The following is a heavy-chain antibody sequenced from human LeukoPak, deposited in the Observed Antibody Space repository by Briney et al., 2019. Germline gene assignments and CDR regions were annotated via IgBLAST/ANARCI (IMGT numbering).Heavy chain of an antibody. Sequence: GASVKVSCKASGYTFTSYDINWVRQATGQGLEWMGWMNPNSGNTGYAQKFQGRVTITRNTSISTAYMELSSLRSEDTAVYYCARGGHTSGGSYYYGMDVWGQGTTVTVSS. CDR2: MNPNSGNT. CDR3: ARGGHTSGGSYYYGMDV. CDR1: GYTFTSYD. V-gene: IGHV1-8*01. J-gene: IGHJ6*02. D-gene: IGHD2-15*01.